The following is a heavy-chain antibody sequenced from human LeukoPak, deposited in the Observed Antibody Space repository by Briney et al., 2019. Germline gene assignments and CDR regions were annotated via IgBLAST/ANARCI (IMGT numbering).Heavy chain of an antibody. V-gene: IGHV4-34*01. CDR1: GGFFSGYY. Sequence: PSETLSLTCAVYGGFFSGYYWSWIRQPPGKGLEWIGEINHSGSTNYNPSLKSRVTISVDTSKNQFSLKLSSVTAADTAVYYCARAGSGWYGYWGQGTLVTVSS. D-gene: IGHD6-19*01. CDR3: ARAGSGWYGY. CDR2: INHSGST. J-gene: IGHJ4*02.